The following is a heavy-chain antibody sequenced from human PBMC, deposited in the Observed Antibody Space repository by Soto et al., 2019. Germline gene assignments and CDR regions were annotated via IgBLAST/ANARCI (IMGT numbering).Heavy chain of an antibody. V-gene: IGHV3-23*01. Sequence: GGFLRLSCAASGFTFNSYVMSWVRQAPGKGLEWVSGISASGGNTYYADSVKGRFTISRDNSKNTLYLQMNSLRAEDTAVYYCAKDRGSLRFLDPVPYWGQGTLVTVSS. CDR1: GFTFNSYV. CDR3: AKDRGSLRFLDPVPY. J-gene: IGHJ4*02. D-gene: IGHD3-3*01. CDR2: ISASGGNT.